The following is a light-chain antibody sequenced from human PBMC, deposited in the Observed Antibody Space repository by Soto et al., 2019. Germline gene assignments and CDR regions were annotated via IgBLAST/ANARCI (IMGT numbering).Light chain of an antibody. V-gene: IGKV1-5*03. CDR2: KAS. Sequence: DIPMTQSPSTLSASVGDRVTITCRASQNINSWLAWYQQKPGKAPKLLIYKASSLESGVPSRFSGSGSGTEFTLTINSLQPDDFAIYYCQQYNSYSSGTFGQGTKVEIK. J-gene: IGKJ1*01. CDR3: QQYNSYSSGT. CDR1: QNINSW.